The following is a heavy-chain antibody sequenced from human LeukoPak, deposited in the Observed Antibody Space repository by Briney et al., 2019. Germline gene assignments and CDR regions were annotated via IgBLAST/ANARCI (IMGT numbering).Heavy chain of an antibody. CDR2: IYYSGST. J-gene: IGHJ4*02. CDR3: AREGGDY. CDR1: GYSISSGYY. D-gene: IGHD2-15*01. Sequence: SETLSLTCTVSGYSISSGYYWSWIRQPPGKGLEWIGYIYYSGSTNYNPSLKSRVTISVDTSKNQFSLKLSSVTAADTAVYYCAREGGDYWGQGTLVTVSS. V-gene: IGHV4-61*01.